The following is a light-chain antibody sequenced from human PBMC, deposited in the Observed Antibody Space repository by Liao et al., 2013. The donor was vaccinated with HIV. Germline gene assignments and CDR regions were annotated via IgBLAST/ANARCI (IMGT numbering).Light chain of an antibody. CDR2: KDT. V-gene: IGLV3-1*01. Sequence: SYELTQPPSVSVSPGQTARITCSGDALPKQFAYWYQQKPGQAPVVVIYKDTERPSGIPERFSGSNSGNTATLTISVTQAMDEADYYCQAWDSSTGVVFGGGTKLTVL. CDR3: QAWDSSTGVV. J-gene: IGLJ2*01. CDR1: ALPKQF.